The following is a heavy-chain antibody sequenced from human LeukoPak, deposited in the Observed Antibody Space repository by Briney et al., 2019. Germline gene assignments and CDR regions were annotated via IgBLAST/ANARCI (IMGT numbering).Heavy chain of an antibody. D-gene: IGHD1-26*01. CDR3: ARDLRSFTWRGDY. Sequence: ASVKVSCKASGYTFTGYYMHWVRQAPGQGLEWMGWINPNSGGTNYAQKFQGRVTMTRDTSISTAYMELSRLRSDDTVVYYCARDLRSFTWRGDYWGQGTLVTVSS. V-gene: IGHV1-2*02. J-gene: IGHJ4*02. CDR1: GYTFTGYY. CDR2: INPNSGGT.